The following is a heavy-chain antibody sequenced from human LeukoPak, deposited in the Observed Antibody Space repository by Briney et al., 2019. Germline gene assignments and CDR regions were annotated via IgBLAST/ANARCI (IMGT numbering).Heavy chain of an antibody. CDR1: GGSISSGSYY. D-gene: IGHD5-12*01. CDR3: ARSSGYDFIVYYFDY. V-gene: IGHV4-61*02. Sequence: PSQTLSLTCTVSGGSISSGSYYWRWIRQPAGKGLEWIGRIYTSGSTNYNPSLKSRVTISVDTSKNQFSLKLSSVTAADTAVYYCARSSGYDFIVYYFDYWGQGTLVTVSS. CDR2: IYTSGST. J-gene: IGHJ4*02.